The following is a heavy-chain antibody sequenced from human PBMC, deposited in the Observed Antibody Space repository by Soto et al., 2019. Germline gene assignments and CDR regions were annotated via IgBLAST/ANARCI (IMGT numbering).Heavy chain of an antibody. CDR3: ARDRKDGDYVYSDY. CDR1: GFTFSSYG. D-gene: IGHD4-17*01. V-gene: IGHV3-33*01. J-gene: IGHJ4*01. CDR2: IWYDGSNK. Sequence: QVQLVESGGGVVQPGRSLRLSCAASGFTFSSYGMHWVRQAPGKGLEWVAVIWYDGSNKYYADSVKGRFTISRDNSKNTLYLQMNSLRAEDTAVYYCARDRKDGDYVYSDYWGQEPWSPSPQ.